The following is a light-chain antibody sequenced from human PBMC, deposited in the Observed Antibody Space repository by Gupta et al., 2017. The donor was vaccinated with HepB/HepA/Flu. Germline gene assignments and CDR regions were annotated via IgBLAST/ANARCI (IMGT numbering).Light chain of an antibody. CDR2: AAS. CDR3: QQSDSPPST. J-gene: IGKJ1*01. Sequence: DIQMTQSPSSLSASVGDRVTITCRAGQTISSSLNWYQQKPGKAPKLLIYAASRLQSGVPSRFSGSGSGTDFTLTISSLQPEDFATYYCQQSDSPPSTFGQGTKVEIK. V-gene: IGKV1-39*01. CDR1: QTISSS.